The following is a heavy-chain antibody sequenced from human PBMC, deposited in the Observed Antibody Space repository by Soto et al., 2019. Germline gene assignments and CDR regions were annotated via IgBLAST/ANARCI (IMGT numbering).Heavy chain of an antibody. Sequence: EVQVLESGGGLGQPGGSLRLSCAATGFPFVNYAMSWVRQAPGKGLEWVSAISESGDNIHYADAVKGRFSISRDNSNHTLSLQMNSLSPEDTAVYYCARAARYSFASVRRDYSFFYMDVWGKGTTVTVSS. CDR1: GFPFVNYA. D-gene: IGHD5-12*01. CDR3: ARAARYSFASVRRDYSFFYMDV. V-gene: IGHV3-23*01. CDR2: ISESGDNI. J-gene: IGHJ6*03.